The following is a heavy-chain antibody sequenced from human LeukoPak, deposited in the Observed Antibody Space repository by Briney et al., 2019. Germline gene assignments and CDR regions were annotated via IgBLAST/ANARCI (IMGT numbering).Heavy chain of an antibody. CDR2: IYTGGST. V-gene: IGHV4-4*07. CDR3: ARLGLDLRRIWFGEPYYFDY. CDR1: GSSISSYY. J-gene: IGHJ4*02. D-gene: IGHD3-10*01. Sequence: SETLSLTCTASGSSISSYYWSCIRQPAGKGLEWMGNIYTGGSTNYNLPLKSRVTMSLDMSKNKFSLKLSSVTAADTAVYYCARLGLDLRRIWFGEPYYFDYWGQGTLVTVSS.